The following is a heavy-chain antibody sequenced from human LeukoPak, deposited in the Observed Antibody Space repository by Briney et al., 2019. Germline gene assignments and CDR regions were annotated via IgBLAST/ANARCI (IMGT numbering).Heavy chain of an antibody. V-gene: IGHV4-4*07. Sequence: PSETLSLTCSVSGGSINSYYWGWVRQPAGKGLEWIGRIYTIGTTHYSPSLKSRVTISTDTSKNQFSLRLTSVTAADTAVYYCARAEKAVTGTLDSWGQGTLITVSS. D-gene: IGHD6-19*01. J-gene: IGHJ4*02. CDR3: ARAEKAVTGTLDS. CDR1: GGSINSYY. CDR2: IYTIGTT.